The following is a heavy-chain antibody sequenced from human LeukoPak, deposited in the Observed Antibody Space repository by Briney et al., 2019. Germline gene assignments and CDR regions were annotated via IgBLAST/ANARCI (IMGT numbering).Heavy chain of an antibody. V-gene: IGHV3-30*18. Sequence: GGSLRLSCAASGFTFSSYGMHWVRQAPGKGLEWVAVISYDGSNKYYADSVKGRFTISRDNSKNTLYLQMNSLRAEDTAVYYCAKGVVDYDILTGYSPFVDWGQGTLVTVSS. CDR3: AKGVVDYDILTGYSPFVD. J-gene: IGHJ4*02. CDR1: GFTFSSYG. D-gene: IGHD3-9*01. CDR2: ISYDGSNK.